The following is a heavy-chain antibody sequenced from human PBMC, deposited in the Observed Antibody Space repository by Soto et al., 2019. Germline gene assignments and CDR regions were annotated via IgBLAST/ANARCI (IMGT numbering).Heavy chain of an antibody. CDR3: ARQRYDSDTGQNLTYYFDS. V-gene: IGHV5-10-1*01. D-gene: IGHD3-22*01. CDR1: GYSFAGYW. J-gene: IGHJ4*01. CDR2: IDPSDSQT. Sequence: GESLKISCKGSGYSFAGYWITWVRQKPGKGLEWIGRIDPSDSQTYYSPSFRGHVTISATKSITTVFLQWRSLRASDTAMYYCARQRYDSDTGQNLTYYFDSGGHGTPVTVSS.